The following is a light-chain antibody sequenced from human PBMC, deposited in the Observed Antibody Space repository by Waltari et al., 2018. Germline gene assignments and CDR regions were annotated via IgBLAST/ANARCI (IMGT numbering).Light chain of an antibody. CDR3: SAWDSSLSAQV. J-gene: IGLJ2*01. V-gene: IGLV10-54*01. Sequence: QAGLTQPPSVSKGLRQTATLTCTGNSQNVGNPGAAWLQQHQGHPPKLLSYRNNNRPSGISERLSASRSGNTASLTITGLQPEDEADYYCSAWDSSLSAQVFGGGTKLTVL. CDR1: SQNVGNPG. CDR2: RNN.